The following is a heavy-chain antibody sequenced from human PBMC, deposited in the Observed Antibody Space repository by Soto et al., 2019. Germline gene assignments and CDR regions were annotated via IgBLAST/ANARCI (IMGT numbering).Heavy chain of an antibody. J-gene: IGHJ4*02. Sequence: QVQLVQSGAEVKKPGSAVKVSCEASGGTFSGHAISWVRQAPGQGPEWMGGLIPLFGTTQHAQNFQGRLTITADKSTSTAYMELTSLRFDDTAIYSCARGPNWGYRFDSWGQGTLFTVSS. CDR1: GGTFSGHA. D-gene: IGHD7-27*01. CDR2: LIPLFGTT. CDR3: ARGPNWGYRFDS. V-gene: IGHV1-69*06.